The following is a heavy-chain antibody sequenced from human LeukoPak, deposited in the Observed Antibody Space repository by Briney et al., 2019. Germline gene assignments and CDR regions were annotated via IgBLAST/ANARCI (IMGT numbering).Heavy chain of an antibody. D-gene: IGHD2-2*01. J-gene: IGHJ6*02. Sequence: GGSLRLSCAASGFTFRRYAMNWVRQAPGKGLEWVSTISGSGSATYYADSVKGRFTTSRDNSKTTLYLKMNSLRAEETAVYYCARDSCSSTSCSGGMDVWGQGTTVTVSS. CDR1: GFTFRRYA. CDR2: ISGSGSAT. V-gene: IGHV3-23*01. CDR3: ARDSCSSTSCSGGMDV.